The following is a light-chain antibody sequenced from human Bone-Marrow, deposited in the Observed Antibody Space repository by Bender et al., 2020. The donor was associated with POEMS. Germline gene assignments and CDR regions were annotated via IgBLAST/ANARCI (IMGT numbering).Light chain of an antibody. CDR3: QTGDSDGTYV. CDR2: QDT. CDR1: KLGEEY. V-gene: IGLV3-1*01. Sequence: SYELTQPPSVSVSPGQTATITCSGEKLGEEYACWYQQKPGQSPVVVIYQDTKRPSGIPERFSGSSSGTTATLTISGVQPEDEADYHCQTGDSDGTYVFGTGTTLTVL. J-gene: IGLJ1*01.